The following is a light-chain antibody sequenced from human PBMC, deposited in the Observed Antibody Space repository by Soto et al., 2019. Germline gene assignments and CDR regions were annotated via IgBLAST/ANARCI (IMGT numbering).Light chain of an antibody. CDR2: GAS. CDR3: QQYGSSPRFT. V-gene: IGKV3-20*01. Sequence: EIVLTQSPGTLSLSPGERATLSCRASQSVSSSYLAWYQQKPGQAPRLLIYGASSRATGIPDRFSGSGSGTDFTLTISNLEPEDFAVYYCQQYGSSPRFTFGPGTKVDIK. CDR1: QSVSSSY. J-gene: IGKJ3*01.